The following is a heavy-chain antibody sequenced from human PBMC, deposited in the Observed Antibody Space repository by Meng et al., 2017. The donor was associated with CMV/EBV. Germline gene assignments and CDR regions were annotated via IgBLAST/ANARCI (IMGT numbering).Heavy chain of an antibody. J-gene: IGHJ4*02. D-gene: IGHD3-3*01. Sequence: GESLKISCAASGFTFSSYWMSWVRQAPGKGLEWVANIKQDGSEKYYVDSVKGRFTISRDNAKNSLYLQMNSLRAEDTAVYYCETDPTYYDFWSSHYIDYWGQGTLVTVSS. CDR3: ETDPTYYDFWSSHYIDY. V-gene: IGHV3-7*01. CDR1: GFTFSSYW. CDR2: IKQDGSEK.